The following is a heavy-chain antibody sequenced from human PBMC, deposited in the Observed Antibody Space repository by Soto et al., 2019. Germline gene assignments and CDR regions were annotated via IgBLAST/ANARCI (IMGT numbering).Heavy chain of an antibody. CDR2: ISGSGGST. Sequence: GGSLSLSCAASGFTFSSYAMSWVRQAPGKGLEWVSAISGSGGSTYYADSVKGRFTISRDNSKNTLYLQMNSLRAADTAVFYCARGHFGVTMDVWGQGTTVTVSS. J-gene: IGHJ6*01. CDR1: GFTFSSYA. D-gene: IGHD3-3*01. CDR3: ARGHFGVTMDV. V-gene: IGHV3-23*01.